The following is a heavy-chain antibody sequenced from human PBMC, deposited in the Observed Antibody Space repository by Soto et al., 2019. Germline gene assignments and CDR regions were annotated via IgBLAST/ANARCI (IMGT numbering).Heavy chain of an antibody. CDR1: GFTFSSYG. D-gene: IGHD3-10*01. CDR3: AEDKTPARMVRGDCYCGMDD. J-gene: IGHJ6*02. CDR2: ISYDGSNK. V-gene: IGHV3-30*18. Sequence: QVQLVESGGGVVQPGRSLRLSCAASGFTFSSYGMHWVRQAPGKGLEWVAVISYDGSNKYYADSVKGRFTISRDNSKNTLYLQMNCLRDEDMAVYHCAEDKTPARMVRGDCYCGMDDWGQGTTVTVSS.